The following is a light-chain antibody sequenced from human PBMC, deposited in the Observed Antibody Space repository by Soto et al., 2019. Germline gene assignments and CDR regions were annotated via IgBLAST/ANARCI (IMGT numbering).Light chain of an antibody. CDR3: SSYTSDNTLV. J-gene: IGLJ2*01. CDR1: SSDVGGYNY. CDR2: EVS. V-gene: IGLV2-14*01. Sequence: QSALTQPASVSGSPGQSITISCTGTSSDVGGYNYVSWYQHHPGKAPKLIIYEVSNRPSGVSNRSSGSKSGNTASLTISGLQAEDETDYYCSSYTSDNTLVFGGGTKLTVL.